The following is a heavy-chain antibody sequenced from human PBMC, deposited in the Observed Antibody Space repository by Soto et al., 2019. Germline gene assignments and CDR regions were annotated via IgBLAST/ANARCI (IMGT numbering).Heavy chain of an antibody. Sequence: QVQLQESGPGLVKPSQTLSLTCTVSGGSISSGDYYWSWIRQPPGKGLEWIGYIYYSGSTYYNPALKCRVTISVDTSKYQFPLKLSSVTAADTAVYYCARVGGFGATTIDYWGQGTLVTVSS. V-gene: IGHV4-30-4*01. CDR3: ARVGGFGATTIDY. J-gene: IGHJ4*02. CDR2: IYYSGST. CDR1: GGSISSGDYY. D-gene: IGHD3-10*01.